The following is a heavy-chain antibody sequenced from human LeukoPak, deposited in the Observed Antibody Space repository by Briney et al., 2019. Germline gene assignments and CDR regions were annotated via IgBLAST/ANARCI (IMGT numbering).Heavy chain of an antibody. V-gene: IGHV3-20*04. Sequence: GGSLRLSCAASGFTFDDYGMSWVRQAPGKGLEWVSGINWNGGSTGYADSVKGRFTISRDNAKNSLYLQVNSLRAEDTALYYCARSGCSGGSCYFFSWFDPWGQGTLVTVSS. CDR3: ARSGCSGGSCYFFSWFDP. J-gene: IGHJ5*02. D-gene: IGHD2-15*01. CDR1: GFTFDDYG. CDR2: INWNGGST.